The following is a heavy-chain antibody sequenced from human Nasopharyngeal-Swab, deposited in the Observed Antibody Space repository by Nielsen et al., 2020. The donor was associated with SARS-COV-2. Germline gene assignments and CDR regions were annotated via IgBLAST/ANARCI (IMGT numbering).Heavy chain of an antibody. V-gene: IGHV3-30*18. D-gene: IGHD6-19*01. CDR1: GFTFSSYG. CDR3: AKDITGYSSGWFYYYYYMDV. J-gene: IGHJ6*03. Sequence: GESLKISCAASGFTFSSYGMHWVRQAPGKGLEWVAVISYDGSNKYYADSVKGRFTISRDNSKNTLSLQMNSLRAEDTAVYYCAKDITGYSSGWFYYYYYMDVWGKGTTVTVSS. CDR2: ISYDGSNK.